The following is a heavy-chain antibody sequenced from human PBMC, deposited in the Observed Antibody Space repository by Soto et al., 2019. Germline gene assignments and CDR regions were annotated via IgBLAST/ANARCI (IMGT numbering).Heavy chain of an antibody. Sequence: EVQLVESGGGLVQPGGSLRLSCAASGFTFSSYEMNWVRQAPGKGLEWVSYISSSGSTIYYADSVKGRFTISRDNAKNSLYLQMNSLGAEDTSVYYCARDALIVGAMSYYYGMDVWGQGTTVTVSS. CDR3: ARDALIVGAMSYYYGMDV. CDR1: GFTFSSYE. J-gene: IGHJ6*02. V-gene: IGHV3-48*03. CDR2: ISSSGSTI. D-gene: IGHD1-26*01.